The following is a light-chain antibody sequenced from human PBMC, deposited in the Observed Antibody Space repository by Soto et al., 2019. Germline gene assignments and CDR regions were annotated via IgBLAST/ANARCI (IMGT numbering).Light chain of an antibody. Sequence: DIVLTQSPGTLSLSPGERATLSCRASQSVSSNYLAWYQQKRGQAPRLLIYGASSRATCIPTRFSGSGSGTDFTLTIRRLEAEDFAVYYCQTYDTSPRTFGQGTKVEI. CDR3: QTYDTSPRT. CDR1: QSVSSNY. J-gene: IGKJ1*01. V-gene: IGKV3-20*01. CDR2: GAS.